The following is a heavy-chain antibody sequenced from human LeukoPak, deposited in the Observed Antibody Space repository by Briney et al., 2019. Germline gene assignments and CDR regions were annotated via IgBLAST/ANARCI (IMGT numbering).Heavy chain of an antibody. J-gene: IGHJ5*02. V-gene: IGHV1-2*02. D-gene: IGHD2-2*01. CDR2: INPNSGGT. CDR1: GYTFTSYY. Sequence: ASVKVSCKASGYTFTSYYMHWVRQAPGQGLEWMGWINPNSGGTNYAQKFQGRVTMTRDTSISTAYMELSRLRSDDTAVYYCARVLGYCSSTSCHQGGWFDPWGQGTLVTVSS. CDR3: ARVLGYCSSTSCHQGGWFDP.